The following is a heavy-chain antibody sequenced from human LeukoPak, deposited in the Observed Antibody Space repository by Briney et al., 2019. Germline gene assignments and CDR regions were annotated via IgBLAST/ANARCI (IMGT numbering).Heavy chain of an antibody. Sequence: ASVTVSFKASGYTFTSYGISWVRQAPGQGLEWMGWISAYNGNTNYAQKLQGRVTMTTDTATSTAYMELRSLRSDDTAVYYCAREYSSGWYDYYYYYMDVWGKGTTVTVSS. CDR1: GYTFTSYG. J-gene: IGHJ6*03. CDR3: AREYSSGWYDYYYYYMDV. D-gene: IGHD6-19*01. CDR2: ISAYNGNT. V-gene: IGHV1-18*01.